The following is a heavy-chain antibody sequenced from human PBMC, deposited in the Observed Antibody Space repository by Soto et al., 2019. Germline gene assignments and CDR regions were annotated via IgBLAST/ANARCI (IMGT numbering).Heavy chain of an antibody. CDR2: ISAYNGNT. D-gene: IGHD4-17*01. CDR3: ARLNHGDYRAYYYGMDV. CDR1: GYTFTSYG. Sequence: ASVKVSCKASGYTFTSYGISWVRQAPGQGLEWMGWISAYNGNTNYAQKLQGRVTMTTDTSTSTAYMELRSLRSDDTAVYYCARLNHGDYRAYYYGMDVWGQGTTVTVSS. V-gene: IGHV1-18*01. J-gene: IGHJ6*02.